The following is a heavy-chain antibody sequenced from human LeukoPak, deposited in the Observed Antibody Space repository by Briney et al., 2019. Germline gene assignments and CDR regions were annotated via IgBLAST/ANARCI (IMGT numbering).Heavy chain of an antibody. CDR3: ARDESSCSSTSCYLLPFAY. CDR2: IYYSGST. J-gene: IGHJ4*02. V-gene: IGHV4-30-4*08. CDR1: GGSISSGDYY. Sequence: TSQTLSLTCTVSGGSISSGDYYWSWIRQPPGKGLEWIGYIYYSGSTYYNPSLKSRVTISVDTSKNQFSLKLSSVTAADTAVYYCARDESSCSSTSCYLLPFAYWGQGTLVTVSS. D-gene: IGHD2-2*01.